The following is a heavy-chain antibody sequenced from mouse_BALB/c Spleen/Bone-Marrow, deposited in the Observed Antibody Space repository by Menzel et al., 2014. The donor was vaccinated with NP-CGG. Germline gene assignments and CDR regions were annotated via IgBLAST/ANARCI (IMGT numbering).Heavy chain of an antibody. Sequence: EVQRVESGGGLVKPGGSLKLSCAASGFTFSDYYMYWVRQTPEKRLEWVATISDGGSYTYYPDSVKGRFTISRDNAKNNLHLQMSSLKSEDTAMCYCARGSSYFDYWGQGTTLTVSS. D-gene: IGHD1-1*01. CDR2: ISDGGSYT. CDR1: GFTFSDYY. J-gene: IGHJ2*01. V-gene: IGHV5-4*02. CDR3: ARGSSYFDY.